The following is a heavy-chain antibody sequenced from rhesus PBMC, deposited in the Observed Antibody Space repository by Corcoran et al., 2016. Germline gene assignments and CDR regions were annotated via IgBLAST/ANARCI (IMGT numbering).Heavy chain of an antibody. D-gene: IGHD5-42*01. Sequence: EVQLVESGGGLAKPGGSLRLSCAASGFTFSSYWMNWVRQAPGKGLEWVSAMNSGWGSKYYPDSGKGRFSISRDKSKNTLSLQMNSLRAEDTAVYYCAKSVRGYWIDYWGQGVLVTVSS. J-gene: IGHJ4*01. CDR2: MNSGWGSK. CDR1: GFTFSSYW. V-gene: IGHV3S25*01. CDR3: AKSVRGYWIDY.